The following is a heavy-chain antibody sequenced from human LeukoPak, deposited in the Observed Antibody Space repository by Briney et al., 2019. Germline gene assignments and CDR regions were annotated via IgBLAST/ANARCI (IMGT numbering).Heavy chain of an antibody. CDR3: AKPAYDSSGQCFDY. V-gene: IGHV3-11*06. D-gene: IGHD3-22*01. Sequence: GGSLRLSCAASGFTFSDYYMSWIRQAPGKGLEWVSYIGSSSSYTNYADSVKGRFTISRDNAKNSLYLQMNSLRAEDTAVYYCAKPAYDSSGQCFDYWGQGTLVTVSS. J-gene: IGHJ4*02. CDR1: GFTFSDYY. CDR2: IGSSSSYT.